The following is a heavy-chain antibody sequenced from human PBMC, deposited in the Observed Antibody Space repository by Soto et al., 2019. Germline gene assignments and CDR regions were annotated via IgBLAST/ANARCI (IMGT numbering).Heavy chain of an antibody. V-gene: IGHV3-30*03. CDR1: GLTFNNYG. CDR3: ARRHYYGSGSYAFNFDY. J-gene: IGHJ4*02. CDR2: ISYDGSNE. Sequence: GGSLRLSCAASGLTFNNYGMHWVRQAPGKGLEWVAVISYDGSNEYYADSVKGRFTISRDNSKNTLSLQMNSLRAEDTAVYYCARRHYYGSGSYAFNFDYWGQGTLVTVSS. D-gene: IGHD3-10*01.